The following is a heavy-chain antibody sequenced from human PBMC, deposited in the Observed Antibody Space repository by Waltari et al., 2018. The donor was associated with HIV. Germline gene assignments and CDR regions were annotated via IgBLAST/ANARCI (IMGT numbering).Heavy chain of an antibody. Sequence: QVQLVESGGGVVQPGRSLRLSCAASGFTFKNFAMNWVRQAPGKGLEWGGNIYYDGSKKFYGDSVRGRFTISRDNSKQILYLQMNSLRVEDTALYYCARDYNYAPDYWGQGTLVVVSS. D-gene: IGHD5-18*01. CDR3: ARDYNYAPDY. CDR1: GFTFKNFA. CDR2: IYYDGSKK. V-gene: IGHV3-33*01. J-gene: IGHJ4*02.